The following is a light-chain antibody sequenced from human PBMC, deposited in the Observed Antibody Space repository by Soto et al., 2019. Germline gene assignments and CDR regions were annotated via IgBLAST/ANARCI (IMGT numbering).Light chain of an antibody. V-gene: IGKV3-11*01. CDR3: QQRSNWPLT. CDR1: QSVASN. J-gene: IGKJ4*01. CDR2: DAY. Sequence: ETVLTQSPPTLSLSPGDRAPLSCRASQSVASNLAWYQQKPGQAPWPLIYDAYNKATGIPARFPGSGSGTDVTLTISTLEPEDSSVYYCQQRSNWPLTGGGGINVEIK.